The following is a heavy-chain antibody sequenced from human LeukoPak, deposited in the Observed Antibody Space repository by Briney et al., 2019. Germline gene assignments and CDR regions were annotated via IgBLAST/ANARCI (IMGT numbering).Heavy chain of an antibody. V-gene: IGHV3-48*03. CDR1: GITFSSYG. Sequence: GGPLRLSCAASGITFSSYGMSWVRQAPGKGLEWVSSISSTGGTTYYADSVKGRFTISRDNAKNSLYLQMNSLRAEDTAVYYCARGSTTVVPAAIDYWFDPWGQGTLVTVSS. CDR3: ARGSTTVVPAAIDYWFDP. J-gene: IGHJ5*02. D-gene: IGHD2-2*02. CDR2: ISSTGGTT.